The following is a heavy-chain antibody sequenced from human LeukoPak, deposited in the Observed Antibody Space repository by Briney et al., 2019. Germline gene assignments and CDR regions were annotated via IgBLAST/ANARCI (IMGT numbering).Heavy chain of an antibody. D-gene: IGHD2/OR15-2a*01. CDR1: GGSITGYH. Sequence: SETLSLTCTVAGGSITGYHWNWLRQPPGKGLEWIAYISYGGSTKYSPSPRGRVTITIDTPKNHFSLLLTTVTARDTAVYYCDTYRNIWGGRGYWGQGALVTVSS. CDR3: DTYRNIWGGRGY. V-gene: IGHV4-59*01. J-gene: IGHJ4*02. CDR2: ISYGGST.